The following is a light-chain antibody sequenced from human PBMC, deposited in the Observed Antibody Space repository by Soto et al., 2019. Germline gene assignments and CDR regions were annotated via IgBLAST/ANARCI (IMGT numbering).Light chain of an antibody. Sequence: DIRMTQSPSSLSASVRDRVTITCRASQAINNYLAWFQQKPGKAPKSLIFAASILQSGVPSQFSGSGSGTDFTLTIRSLQPEDFAPYYCQQYNRYPLYTFGQGTKLEIK. CDR2: AAS. V-gene: IGKV1-16*02. CDR3: QQYNRYPLYT. J-gene: IGKJ2*01. CDR1: QAINNY.